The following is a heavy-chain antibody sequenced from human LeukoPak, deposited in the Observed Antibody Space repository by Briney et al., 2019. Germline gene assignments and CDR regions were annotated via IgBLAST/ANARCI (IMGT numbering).Heavy chain of an antibody. Sequence: PGGSLRLSCAGSRFPFSSYPISWVRQPPGKGLEWVSANTASGDSTYSADSVKGRFTISRDNAKNSLYLQMNSLRAEDTAVYYCARAPGVIFGLVRSFDHWGQGTLVTVSS. CDR2: NTASGDST. J-gene: IGHJ4*02. CDR1: RFPFSSYP. CDR3: ARAPGVIFGLVRSFDH. D-gene: IGHD3/OR15-3a*01. V-gene: IGHV3-23*01.